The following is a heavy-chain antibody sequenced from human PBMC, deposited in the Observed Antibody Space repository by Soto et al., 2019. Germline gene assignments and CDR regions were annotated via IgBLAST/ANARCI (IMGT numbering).Heavy chain of an antibody. J-gene: IGHJ4*02. CDR1: GFTFSSYA. D-gene: IGHD2-15*01. Sequence: QVQLVESGGGVVQPGRSLRLSCAASGFTFSSYAMHWVRQAPGKGLEWVAVISYDGSNKYYVDSVKGRFTTSRDNYKNTLYLQMNSLRAEDTAVYYCARDPPIVVVVAATPYFDYWGQGTLVTVSS. CDR3: ARDPPIVVVVAATPYFDY. CDR2: ISYDGSNK. V-gene: IGHV3-30-3*01.